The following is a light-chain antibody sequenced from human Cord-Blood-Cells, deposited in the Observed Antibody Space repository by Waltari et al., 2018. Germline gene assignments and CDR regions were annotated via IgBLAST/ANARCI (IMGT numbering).Light chain of an antibody. CDR1: QDISNY. Sequence: IQMTQSPSSLSASVGDRVTITCQASQDISNYLNWYQQKTGKAPKLLIYDTSNLETGVPSRFSGSGSVTDFTFTISSLQPEDIATYYCQQYDNLPPLTFGGGTKGEIK. V-gene: IGKV1-33*01. J-gene: IGKJ4*01. CDR2: DTS. CDR3: QQYDNLPPLT.